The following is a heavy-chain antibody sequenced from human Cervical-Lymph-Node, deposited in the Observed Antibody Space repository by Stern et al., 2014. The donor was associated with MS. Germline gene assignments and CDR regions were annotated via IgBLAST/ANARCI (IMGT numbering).Heavy chain of an antibody. V-gene: IGHV1-46*01. D-gene: IGHD3-22*01. CDR2: LNPGGGGT. J-gene: IGHJ4*02. Sequence: VQLVESGAEVKKPGASVKVSCKASGFTFTSYYMHWVRQAPGQGLEWMGVLNPGGGGTTSAQNFQDRFTLTRDTSTNTLYMELSSLRSEDTAVYYCARGQYYSDSTGYYYLHYWGQGSLVTVSS. CDR3: ARGQYYSDSTGYYYLHY. CDR1: GFTFTSYY.